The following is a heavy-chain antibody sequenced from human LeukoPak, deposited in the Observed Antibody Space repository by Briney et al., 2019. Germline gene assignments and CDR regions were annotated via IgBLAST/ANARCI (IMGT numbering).Heavy chain of an antibody. D-gene: IGHD3-10*01. V-gene: IGHV1-69*13. CDR1: GGTFSSYA. CDR2: IIPIFGTA. J-gene: IGHJ2*01. CDR3: ARDRALGSGEFDWYFDL. Sequence: SVKVSCKASGGTFSSYAISWVRQAPGQGLEWMGGIIPIFGTANYAQKFLGRVTVAVDESSTTAYMELSSLRSEDTAVYYCARDRALGSGEFDWYFDLWGRGTLVTVSS.